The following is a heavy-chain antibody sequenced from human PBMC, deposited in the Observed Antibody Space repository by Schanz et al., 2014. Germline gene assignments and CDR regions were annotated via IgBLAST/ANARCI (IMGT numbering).Heavy chain of an antibody. V-gene: IGHV4-39*01. D-gene: IGHD1-26*01. Sequence: QVQLQESGPGLVKPSETLSLTCTVSGDSISTSYYWGWIRQPPGKGLEWIGSVYYSGGSYYNPSRKPRAPMPVAPSKTQSSRRLRSVPAADTAVYYCARPNSASYRIYYFDYWGQGTLVTVSS. CDR2: VYYSGGS. CDR1: GDSISTSYY. CDR3: ARPNSASYRIYYFDY. J-gene: IGHJ4*02.